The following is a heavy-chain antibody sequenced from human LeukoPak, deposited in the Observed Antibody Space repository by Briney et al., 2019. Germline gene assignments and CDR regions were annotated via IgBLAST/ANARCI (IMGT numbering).Heavy chain of an antibody. V-gene: IGHV4-34*01. CDR2: INHSGST. CDR3: ASSLEQWLVLTY. J-gene: IGHJ4*02. Sequence: PSETLSLTCAVYGGSFSGYYWSWIRQPPGKGLEWIGEINHSGSTNYNPSLKSRVTISVDTSRNQFSLKLCSVTAADTAVYYCASSLEQWLVLTYWGQGTLVTVSS. D-gene: IGHD6-19*01. CDR1: GGSFSGYY.